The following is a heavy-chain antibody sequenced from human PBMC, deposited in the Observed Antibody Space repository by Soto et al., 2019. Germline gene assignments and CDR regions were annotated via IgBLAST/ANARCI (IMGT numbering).Heavy chain of an antibody. J-gene: IGHJ6*03. D-gene: IGHD3-10*01. CDR3: ARYGSGSYYNARPYYYYYYMDV. Sequence: ASVKVSCKASGYTFTSYGISWVRQAPGQGLEWMGWISAYNGNTNYAQKLQGRVTMTTDTSTSTAYMELRSLRSDDTAVYYCARYGSGSYYNARPYYYYYYMDVWGKGTTVTVSS. CDR1: GYTFTSYG. V-gene: IGHV1-18*01. CDR2: ISAYNGNT.